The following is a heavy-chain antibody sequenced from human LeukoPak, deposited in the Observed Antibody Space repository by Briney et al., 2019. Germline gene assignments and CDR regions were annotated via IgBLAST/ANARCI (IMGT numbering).Heavy chain of an antibody. Sequence: GASVKVSCKASGYTFTGYYMHWVRQAPGQGLEWMGWINPNSGGTNYAKKFQGRVTMTRDTSISTAYMELSRLRSDDTAVYYCARGDPYDYGWGSYPVGWFDPWGQGTLVTVSS. CDR3: ARGDPYDYGWGSYPVGWFDP. CDR2: INPNSGGT. V-gene: IGHV1-2*02. CDR1: GYTFTGYY. J-gene: IGHJ5*02. D-gene: IGHD3-16*01.